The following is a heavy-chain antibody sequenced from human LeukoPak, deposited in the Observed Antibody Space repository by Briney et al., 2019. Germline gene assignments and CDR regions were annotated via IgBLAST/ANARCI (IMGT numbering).Heavy chain of an antibody. CDR3: AKAIGSNWSYLDY. D-gene: IGHD1-20*01. Sequence: GGSLRLSCAASGFTFSSYWMSWVRQAPGKGLEWVANIKQDGSEKYYVDSVKGRFTISRDNSKNTLYLHMNSLRAEDTALYYCAKAIGSNWSYLDYWGQGTLVTVSS. CDR1: GFTFSSYW. J-gene: IGHJ4*02. V-gene: IGHV3-7*05. CDR2: IKQDGSEK.